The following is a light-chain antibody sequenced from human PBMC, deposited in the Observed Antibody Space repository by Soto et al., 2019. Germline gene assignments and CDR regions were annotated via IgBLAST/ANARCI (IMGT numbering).Light chain of an antibody. V-gene: IGLV3-21*02. Sequence: SYELTQPPSVSVAPGQTARITCGGDHIGTKTVHWYQQKPGQAPVPVVYDDSDRPSGIPERFSDSNSGNTATLTNSRVEAGDEADYYCQVWDTTSDLYVFGAGTKLTVL. J-gene: IGLJ1*01. CDR3: QVWDTTSDLYV. CDR1: HIGTKT. CDR2: DDS.